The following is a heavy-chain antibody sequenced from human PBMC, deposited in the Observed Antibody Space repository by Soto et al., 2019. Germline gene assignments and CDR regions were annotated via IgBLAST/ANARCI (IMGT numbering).Heavy chain of an antibody. V-gene: IGHV1-2*02. J-gene: IGHJ5*02. Sequence: ASVKVSCTASGYTFTGYYMHWVRQAPGQGLEWMGWINPNSGGTNYAQKFQGRVTMTRDTSISTAYMELSRLRSDDTAVYYCARDRIVATIVGWFDPWGQGTLVTVSS. CDR2: INPNSGGT. CDR1: GYTFTGYY. D-gene: IGHD5-12*01. CDR3: ARDRIVATIVGWFDP.